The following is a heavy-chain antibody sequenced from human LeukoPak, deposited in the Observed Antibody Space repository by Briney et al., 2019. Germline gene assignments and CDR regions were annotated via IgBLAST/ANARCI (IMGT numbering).Heavy chain of an antibody. V-gene: IGHV1-69*05. Sequence: SVKVSCKASGGTFSSYAISWVRQAPGQGLEWMGGIIPIFGTANYAQKFQGRVTITTYESTSTAYMELSSLRSEDTAVYYCTGDDPYYDYVWGSLPYWGQGTLVTVSS. CDR1: GGTFSSYA. J-gene: IGHJ4*02. CDR3: TGDDPYYDYVWGSLPY. D-gene: IGHD3-16*01. CDR2: IIPIFGTA.